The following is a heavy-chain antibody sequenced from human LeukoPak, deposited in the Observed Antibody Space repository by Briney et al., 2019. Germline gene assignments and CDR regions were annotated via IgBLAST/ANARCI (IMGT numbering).Heavy chain of an antibody. V-gene: IGHV3-7*01. CDR2: IKQDGSER. CDR3: ARGPTYYYYYYGMDV. Sequence: GGSLRLSCAASGFTFSSYWMSWVRQVPGKGLEWVANIKQDGSERDYLDSVKGRFTISRDNAKNSLYLQMNSLRAEDTAVYYCARGPTYYYYYYGMDVWGQGTTVTVSS. CDR1: GFTFSSYW. J-gene: IGHJ6*02.